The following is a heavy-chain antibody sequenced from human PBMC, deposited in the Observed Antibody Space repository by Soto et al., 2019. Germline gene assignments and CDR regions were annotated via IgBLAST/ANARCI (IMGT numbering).Heavy chain of an antibody. J-gene: IGHJ6*02. Sequence: GGSLRLSCAASGFTFSSYAMSWVRQAPGKGLEWVSAISSGGSTYYADSMKGRFTISRDNSKNTLYLQMNSLRAEDTDVYFCARDGYGMDVWGQGTTVNVSS. CDR2: ISSGGST. CDR3: ARDGYGMDV. V-gene: IGHV3-23*01. CDR1: GFTFSSYA.